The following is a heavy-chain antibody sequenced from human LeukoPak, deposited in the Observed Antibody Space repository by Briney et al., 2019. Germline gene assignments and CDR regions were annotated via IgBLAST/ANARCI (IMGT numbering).Heavy chain of an antibody. CDR1: GFAFSSYG. D-gene: IGHD1-26*01. J-gene: IGHJ4*02. V-gene: IGHV3-13*01. Sequence: GGSLRLSCAASGFAFSSYGMHWVRQVSGKGLEWVSAIGHAGDTYYADSVKGQFTISREDAKNYFFLQMNSLRAGDTAVYFCAALGDSIYWGQGTLVTVSS. CDR3: AALGDSIY. CDR2: IGHAGDT.